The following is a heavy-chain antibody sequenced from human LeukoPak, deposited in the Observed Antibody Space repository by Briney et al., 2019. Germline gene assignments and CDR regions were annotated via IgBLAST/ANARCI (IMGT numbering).Heavy chain of an antibody. CDR2: IGGGSGST. Sequence: PGGSLRLSCAVSGFTFSSYAMTWVRQAPGKGLDWVSGIGGGSGSTYYSDSVKGRFTVSRDTSMNTLYLQMNSLRVEDTAVYYCARDGVATNDWQPDHWGQGTLVTVSS. D-gene: IGHD5-24*01. CDR1: GFTFSSYA. CDR3: ARDGVATNDWQPDH. J-gene: IGHJ4*02. V-gene: IGHV3-23*01.